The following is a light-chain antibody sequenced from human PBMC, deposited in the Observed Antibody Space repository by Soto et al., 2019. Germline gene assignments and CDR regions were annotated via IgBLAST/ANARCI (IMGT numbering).Light chain of an antibody. CDR3: QQYGNPPPNA. Sequence: EIVLTQSPGTLSLSPGERATLSCRASQSISSSYLAWYQQKPGQAPRVLIYGASSRATGIPDRFSGSGSGTDFTLIISRLEPEEFAVYFCQQYGNPPPNAFGLWTKVEIK. V-gene: IGKV3-20*01. CDR2: GAS. J-gene: IGKJ2*01. CDR1: QSISSSY.